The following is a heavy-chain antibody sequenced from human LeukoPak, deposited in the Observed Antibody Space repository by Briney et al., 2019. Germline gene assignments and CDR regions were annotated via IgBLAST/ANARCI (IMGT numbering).Heavy chain of an antibody. D-gene: IGHD2-2*03. CDR3: AREFPRGYCSSTSCRRFDP. CDR1: GGSISSYY. J-gene: IGHJ5*02. V-gene: IGHV4-4*07. Sequence: SETLSLTCTVSGGSISSYYWSWIRQPAGKGLEWIGRIYTSGSTNYNPSLKSRVTMSVDTSKNQFSLKLSSVTAADTAVYYCAREFPRGYCSSTSCRRFDPWGQGTLVTVSS. CDR2: IYTSGST.